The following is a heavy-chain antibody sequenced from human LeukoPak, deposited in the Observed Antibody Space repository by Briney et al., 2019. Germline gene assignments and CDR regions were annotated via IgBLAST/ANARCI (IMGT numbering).Heavy chain of an antibody. CDR1: GFTFDDYA. CDR2: ISWNSGSI. V-gene: IGHV3-9*01. Sequence: GGSLRLSCAASGFTFDDYAMHWVRQAPGKGLEWVSGISWNSGSIGYADSVKGRFTISRDNAKNSLYLQMNSLRAEDTALYYCAKEGSGENWYFDLWGRGTLVTVSS. CDR3: AKEGSGENWYFDL. D-gene: IGHD3-10*01. J-gene: IGHJ2*01.